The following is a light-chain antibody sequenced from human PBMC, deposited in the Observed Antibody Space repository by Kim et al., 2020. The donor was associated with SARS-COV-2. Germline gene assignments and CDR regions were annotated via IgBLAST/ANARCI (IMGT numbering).Light chain of an antibody. CDR2: GAS. J-gene: IGKJ4*01. Sequence: SPVESATRSCRASQSVSSSYLAWYQQKPGQAPRLLIYGASSRATGIPDRFSGSGSGTDFTLTISRLEPEDFAVYYCQQYGSSPLTFGGGAKVDIK. CDR1: QSVSSSY. CDR3: QQYGSSPLT. V-gene: IGKV3-20*01.